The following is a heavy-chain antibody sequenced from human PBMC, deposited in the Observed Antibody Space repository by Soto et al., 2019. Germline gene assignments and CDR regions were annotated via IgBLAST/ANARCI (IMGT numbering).Heavy chain of an antibody. J-gene: IGHJ4*02. Sequence: ASVKVSCKASGYTFTSYYMHWVRQAPGQGLEWMGIINPSGGSTSYAQKFQGRVTMTRDTSTSTVYMELSSLRSEDTAVYYCARDLPYYYDSSGWDYWGQGTLVTVSS. D-gene: IGHD3-22*01. CDR3: ARDLPYYYDSSGWDY. CDR2: INPSGGST. V-gene: IGHV1-46*01. CDR1: GYTFTSYY.